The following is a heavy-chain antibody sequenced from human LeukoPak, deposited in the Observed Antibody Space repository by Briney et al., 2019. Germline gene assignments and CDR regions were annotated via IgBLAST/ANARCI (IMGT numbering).Heavy chain of an antibody. CDR1: GFTFVDYG. CDR3: LRGDRRDY. J-gene: IGHJ4*02. V-gene: IGHV3-21*06. Sequence: PGGSLRLSCAASGFTFVDYGMSWVRQAPGKGLEWVSSIDSSGGYMFYADSVKGRFIISRDNAKDSLYLQMSSLRVEDTAVYYCLRGDRRDYWGQGTLVTVSS. CDR2: IDSSGGYM.